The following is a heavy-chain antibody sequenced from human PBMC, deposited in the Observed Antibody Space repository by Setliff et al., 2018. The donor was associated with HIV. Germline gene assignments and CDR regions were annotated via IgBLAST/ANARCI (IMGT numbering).Heavy chain of an antibody. V-gene: IGHV1-46*01. CDR3: ARDIAAAGNAFDM. CDR2: INPSGGST. Sequence: ASVKVSCKASGYTLTSYYMHWVRKAPGQGLEWLGIINPSGGSTYYAQKFQGRVTMTRATSTTTVYMELTSLRSEDTAVYYCARDIAAAGNAFDMWGQGTRVTVAS. CDR1: GYTLTSYY. J-gene: IGHJ3*02. D-gene: IGHD6-13*01.